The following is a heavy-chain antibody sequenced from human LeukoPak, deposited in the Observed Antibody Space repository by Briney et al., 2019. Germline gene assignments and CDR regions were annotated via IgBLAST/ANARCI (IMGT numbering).Heavy chain of an antibody. CDR3: AKEYDLWHEQGNWFDT. J-gene: IGHJ5*02. CDR2: INDDTP. CDR1: GFSFNTYS. D-gene: IGHD3-3*01. V-gene: IGHV3-23*01. Sequence: GGSLRLSCTTSGFSFNTYSMSWVRQAPGKGLEWVSAINDDTPYYTDSVKGRFTVSRDNSRDTLYLHLNSLRAEDTAIYYCAKEYDLWHEQGNWFDTWGQGALVTVSS.